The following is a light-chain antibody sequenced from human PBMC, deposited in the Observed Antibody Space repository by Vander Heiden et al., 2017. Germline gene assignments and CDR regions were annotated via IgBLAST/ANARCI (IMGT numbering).Light chain of an antibody. CDR3: QSADSSGTYEV. V-gene: IGLV3-25*03. J-gene: IGLJ3*02. Sequence: SSELTQPPSVSVSPGQTARITFSGDALPKQYAYWYQQKPGQAPVLVIYKDSERPSGIPERFSGSSSGTTVTLTISGVQAEDEADYYCQSADSSGTYEVFGGGTKLTVL. CDR1: ALPKQY. CDR2: KDS.